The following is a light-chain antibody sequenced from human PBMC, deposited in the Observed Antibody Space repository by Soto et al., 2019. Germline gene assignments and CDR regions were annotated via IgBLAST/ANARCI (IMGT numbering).Light chain of an antibody. CDR2: AAS. CDR1: QGIRND. V-gene: IGKV1-6*01. Sequence: AIQMTQSPSSLSASVGDRVTITCRTSQGIRNDLGWYQQKPGKAPKLLIYAASSLPSVVPSRFSGSGSGTDFTLTISSLQPEDFATYYCLQDYNYPPTFGQGTKVEIK. J-gene: IGKJ1*01. CDR3: LQDYNYPPT.